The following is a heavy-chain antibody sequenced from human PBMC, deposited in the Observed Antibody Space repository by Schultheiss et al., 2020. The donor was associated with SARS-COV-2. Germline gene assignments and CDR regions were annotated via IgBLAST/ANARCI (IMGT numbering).Heavy chain of an antibody. Sequence: GGSLRLSCTVSGGSISSSSYYWGWIRQPPGKGLEWVSYISSSGSTIYYADSVKGRFTISRDNAKNTLYLQMNSLRAEDTAVYYCAKHQQRVVRRGAFDIWGQGTMVTVSS. CDR3: AKHQQRVVRRGAFDI. D-gene: IGHD2-2*01. J-gene: IGHJ3*02. CDR1: GGSISSSSYY. V-gene: IGHV3-11*01. CDR2: ISSSGSTI.